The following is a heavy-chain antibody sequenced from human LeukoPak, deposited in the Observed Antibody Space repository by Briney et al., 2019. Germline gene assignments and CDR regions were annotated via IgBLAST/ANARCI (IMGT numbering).Heavy chain of an antibody. D-gene: IGHD3-10*01. CDR3: ARDGPGGY. CDR1: GGSISSGGYY. V-gene: IGHV4-30-2*01. J-gene: IGHJ4*02. Sequence: PSETLSLTCTVSGGSISSGGYYWSWIRQPLGKGLEWIGYIYHSGSTYYNPSLKSRITISVDRSKNQFSLKLSSVTAADTAVYYCARDGPGGYWGQGTLVTVSS. CDR2: IYHSGST.